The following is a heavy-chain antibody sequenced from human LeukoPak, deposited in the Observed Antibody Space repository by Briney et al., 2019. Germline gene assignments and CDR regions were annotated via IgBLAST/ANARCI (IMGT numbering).Heavy chain of an antibody. CDR3: AKLARWELPSLIQH. D-gene: IGHD1-26*01. Sequence: GGSLRLSCAPSGLTFSSYGMHWVRHAPGKGLEWVAFIRYDGSNKYYADSVKGRFTISRDNSKNTLYLQMNSLRAEDTAVYYCAKLARWELPSLIQHWGQGTLVTVSS. V-gene: IGHV3-30*02. J-gene: IGHJ1*01. CDR1: GLTFSSYG. CDR2: IRYDGSNK.